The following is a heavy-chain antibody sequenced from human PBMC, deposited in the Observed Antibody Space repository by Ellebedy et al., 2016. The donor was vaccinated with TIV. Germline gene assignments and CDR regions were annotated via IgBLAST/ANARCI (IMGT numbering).Heavy chain of an antibody. J-gene: IGHJ4*02. D-gene: IGHD5-12*01. CDR1: GYTFTSYA. Sequence: AASVKVSCKASGYTFTSYAMHWVRQAPGQRLEWMGWINTGNGDTKYSQKFQGRVTITRDTSANTAYMELRSLRSDDTAVYYCARYRLGEGSGYEFFDYWGQGTLVTVSS. V-gene: IGHV1-3*04. CDR2: INTGNGDT. CDR3: ARYRLGEGSGYEFFDY.